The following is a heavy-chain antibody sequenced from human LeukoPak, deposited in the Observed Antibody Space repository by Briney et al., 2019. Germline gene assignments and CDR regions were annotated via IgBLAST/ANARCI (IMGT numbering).Heavy chain of an antibody. D-gene: IGHD3-16*02. J-gene: IGHJ4*02. CDR3: ARVAFGGVILTYYFDY. Sequence: GGSLRLSCAASGFTFDDYAMHWVRQAPGKGLEWVLGISWNSGSIGYADSVKGRFTISRDNAKNSLYLQMNSLRAEDTALYYCARVAFGGVILTYYFDYWGQGTLVTVSS. V-gene: IGHV3-9*01. CDR1: GFTFDDYA. CDR2: ISWNSGSI.